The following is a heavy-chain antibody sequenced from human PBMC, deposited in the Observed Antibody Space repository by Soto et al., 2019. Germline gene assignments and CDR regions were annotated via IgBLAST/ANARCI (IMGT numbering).Heavy chain of an antibody. CDR3: ARKYDYGDFDY. J-gene: IGHJ4*02. CDR1: GYTFTSYG. D-gene: IGHD4-17*01. V-gene: IGHV1-18*01. Sequence: AASVKVSCKASGYTFTSYGISWVRQAPGQGLEWMGWISAYNVNTNYAQKLQGRVTMTTDTSTSKAHMDLQPPISDDTAEDYCARKYDYGDFDYWGQGTLVTVSS. CDR2: ISAYNVNT.